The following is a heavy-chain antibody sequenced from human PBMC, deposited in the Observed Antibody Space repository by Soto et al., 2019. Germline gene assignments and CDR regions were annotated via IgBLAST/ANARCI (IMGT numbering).Heavy chain of an antibody. D-gene: IGHD2-2*01. Sequence: QVQLQQWGAGLLKPSETLSLTCAVYGGSFSGYYWTWIRQPPGKGLEWIGEINHSGSTNYNPSLKRRVTISVDTPKNQFSLKLSSVTAADTAVYYCARRGYCSSTSCYAWGYWGRGTLVTVSS. CDR1: GGSFSGYY. V-gene: IGHV4-34*01. J-gene: IGHJ4*02. CDR2: INHSGST. CDR3: ARRGYCSSTSCYAWGY.